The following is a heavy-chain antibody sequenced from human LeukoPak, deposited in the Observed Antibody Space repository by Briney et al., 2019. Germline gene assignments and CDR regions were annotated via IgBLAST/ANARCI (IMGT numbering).Heavy chain of an antibody. CDR1: GGSISSYY. J-gene: IGHJ6*02. CDR3: ASSGWEAYSSSFYYYYGMDV. D-gene: IGHD6-13*01. V-gene: IGHV4-59*01. CDR2: IYYSGST. Sequence: PSETLSLTCTVSGGSISSYYWSWIRQPPGKGLEWIGYIYYSGSTNYNPSLKSRVTISVDTSKNQFSLKLSSVTAADTAVYYCASSGWEAYSSSFYYYYGMDVWGQGTTVTVSS.